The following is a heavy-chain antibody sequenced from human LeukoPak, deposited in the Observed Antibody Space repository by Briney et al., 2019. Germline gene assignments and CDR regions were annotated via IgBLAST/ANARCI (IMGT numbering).Heavy chain of an antibody. CDR3: AGAHSSSWSVF. Sequence: EGSLRLSCAASGFTVSGNYMSWVRQAPGKGLEWVSVIYSGGNTYYADSVKGRFTISRDNSKSTLYLQMNSLRAEDTAVYYCAGAHSSSWSVFWGQGTLVTVSS. V-gene: IGHV3-53*01. CDR2: IYSGGNT. J-gene: IGHJ5*01. CDR1: GFTVSGNY. D-gene: IGHD6-13*01.